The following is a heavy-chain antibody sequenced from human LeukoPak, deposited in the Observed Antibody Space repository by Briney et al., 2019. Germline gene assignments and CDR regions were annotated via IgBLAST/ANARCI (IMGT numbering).Heavy chain of an antibody. J-gene: IGHJ6*03. Sequence: PGGSLRLSCAASGFTFSSFGMNWVRQAPGKGLEWVSVISGSGGSIYYADSVKGRFTISRDNSKNTLYLQMNSLRGEDTAVYYCAKDGPASSYYYMDVWGKGTTVTISS. CDR1: GFTFSSFG. V-gene: IGHV3-23*01. CDR3: AKDGPASSYYYMDV. CDR2: ISGSGGSI.